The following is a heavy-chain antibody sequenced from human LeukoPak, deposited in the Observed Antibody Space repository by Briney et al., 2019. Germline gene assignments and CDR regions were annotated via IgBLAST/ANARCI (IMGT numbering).Heavy chain of an antibody. CDR1: GFTFRSSG. CDR2: IPYDGTSK. V-gene: IGHV3-33*05. D-gene: IGHD1-26*01. CDR3: VRDIGGTSLSNWFDP. J-gene: IGHJ5*02. Sequence: GGSLRLSCAASGFTFRSSGMHWVRQAPGKGLEWVAAIPYDGTSKYYMDSVKGRFTISRDNSRNTVYLQMSSLRTEDTAVYYCVRDIGGTSLSNWFDPWGQGTPLTVSS.